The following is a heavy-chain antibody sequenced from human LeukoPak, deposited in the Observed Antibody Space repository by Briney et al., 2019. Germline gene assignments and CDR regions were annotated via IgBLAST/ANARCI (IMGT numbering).Heavy chain of an antibody. CDR3: ARGHRYYYGSGSYNWFDP. D-gene: IGHD3-10*01. Sequence: SETLSLTCTVSGGSISSSSYYWGWIRQPPGKGLEWVGSIYYSGSTYYNPSLKSRVTMSVDTSKNQFSLKLSSVTAADTAVYYCARGHRYYYGSGSYNWFDPWGQGTLVTVSS. CDR1: GGSISSSSYY. CDR2: IYYSGST. J-gene: IGHJ5*02. V-gene: IGHV4-39*07.